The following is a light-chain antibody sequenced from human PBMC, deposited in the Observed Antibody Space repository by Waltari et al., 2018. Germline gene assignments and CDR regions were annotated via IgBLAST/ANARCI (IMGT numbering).Light chain of an antibody. Sequence: DIQMTQSPSTLSASVGDTVTITCRARQSFSRWLAWYQQKPGKAPKPLIYDASTLESGVPSRFSGSESGTEFTLTISSLQPDDFATYYCQQYHTYWTFGQGTKVEIK. CDR3: QQYHTYWT. CDR2: DAS. CDR1: QSFSRW. J-gene: IGKJ1*01. V-gene: IGKV1-5*01.